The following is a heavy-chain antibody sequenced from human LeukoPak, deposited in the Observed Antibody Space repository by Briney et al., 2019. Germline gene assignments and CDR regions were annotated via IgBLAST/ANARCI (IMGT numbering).Heavy chain of an antibody. CDR3: ARIKCGGDCRGYYYYYHMDV. D-gene: IGHD2-21*02. Sequence: SETLSLTCSVSDDSITMYYWSWIRQPAGKGLEWIGRIYTTGSTNYNPSLKSRLTISVDTSKNQFSLKLRSVTAADTAVYYCARIKCGGDCRGYYYYYHMDVWGKGTTVTISS. CDR1: DDSITMYY. CDR2: IYTTGST. J-gene: IGHJ6*03. V-gene: IGHV4-4*07.